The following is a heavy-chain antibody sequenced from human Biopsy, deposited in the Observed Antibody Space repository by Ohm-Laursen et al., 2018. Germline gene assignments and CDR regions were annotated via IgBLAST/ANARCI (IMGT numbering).Heavy chain of an antibody. CDR3: ARHAPSYSGSYWRYFDL. Sequence: SETLSLTCTVSGDSINSSYWSWIRQAPGKGLEWIGYISYSRDTNYNPSLKSRITISVDTSKNQFSLRLTSVTAADTAVYYCARHAPSYSGSYWRYFDLWGRGTLVTVSS. J-gene: IGHJ2*01. D-gene: IGHD1-26*01. CDR2: ISYSRDT. V-gene: IGHV4-59*08. CDR1: GDSINSSY.